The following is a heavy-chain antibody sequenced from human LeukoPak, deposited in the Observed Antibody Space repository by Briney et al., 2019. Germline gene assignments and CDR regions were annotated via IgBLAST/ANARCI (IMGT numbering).Heavy chain of an antibody. J-gene: IGHJ4*02. CDR1: GYTFTSYY. D-gene: IGHD5-18*01. Sequence: TSVKVSCKASGYTFTSYYMHWVRQAPGQGLEWMGIINPSGGSTSYAQKFQGRVTMTRDTSTSTVYMELSSLRSEDTAVYYCARDPVNTAMDPQGFDYWGQGTLVTVSS. CDR3: ARDPVNTAMDPQGFDY. CDR2: INPSGGST. V-gene: IGHV1-46*01.